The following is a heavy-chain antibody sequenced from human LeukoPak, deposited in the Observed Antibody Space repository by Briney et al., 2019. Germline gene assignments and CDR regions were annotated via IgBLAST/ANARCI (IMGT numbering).Heavy chain of an antibody. J-gene: IGHJ5*02. V-gene: IGHV3-30*18. CDR2: ISYDGSNK. CDR3: AKDRHYDIRGRLDP. CDR1: GFTFSSYG. Sequence: GGSLRLSCAASGFTFSSYGMHWVRQAPGKGLEWVAVISYDGSNKYYADSVKGRSTISRDNSKNTLYLQMNSLTTEDTAVYYCAKDRHYDIRGRLDPWGQGTLVTVSS. D-gene: IGHD3-9*01.